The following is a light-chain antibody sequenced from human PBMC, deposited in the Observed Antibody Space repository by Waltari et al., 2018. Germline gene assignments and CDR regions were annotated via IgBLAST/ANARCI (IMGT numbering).Light chain of an antibody. CDR3: HVWDSSSDQQE. CDR1: NIGSKS. CDR2: YDT. V-gene: IGLV3-21*04. Sequence: SYVLTQPPSVSVAPGKAATITCGGTNIGSKSVHWYKQKPGQAPVLVIKYDTDRPWGIPERLSCSNPGNTASLTISRVEAADEADYYCHVWDSSSDQQEFGGGTKLTVL. J-gene: IGLJ2*01.